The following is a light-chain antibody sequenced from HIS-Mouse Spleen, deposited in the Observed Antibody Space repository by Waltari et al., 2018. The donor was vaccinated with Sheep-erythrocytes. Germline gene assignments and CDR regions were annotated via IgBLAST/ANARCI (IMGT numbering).Light chain of an antibody. CDR1: SRYVGSYNP. V-gene: IGLV2-23*01. Sequence: QSALTQPASVSGSPGQSITIPCTGTSRYVGSYNPVSWYQQHPGKAPKLMIYEGSKRPSGVSNRFSGSKSGNTASLTISGLQAEDEADYYCCSYAGSSTPWVFGGGTKLTVL. CDR2: EGS. J-gene: IGLJ3*02. CDR3: CSYAGSSTPWV.